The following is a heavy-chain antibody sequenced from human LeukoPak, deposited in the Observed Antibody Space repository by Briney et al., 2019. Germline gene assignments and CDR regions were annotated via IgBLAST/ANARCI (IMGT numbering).Heavy chain of an antibody. Sequence: SETLSLTCTVSGGSISSYYWSWIRQPPGKGLEWIGYIYYSGSTNYNPSLKSRVTISVDTSKNQFSLKLSSVTAADTAVYYCARVRLEWLFRQFDYWGQGTLVTVSS. V-gene: IGHV4-59*01. J-gene: IGHJ4*02. CDR3: ARVRLEWLFRQFDY. D-gene: IGHD3-3*01. CDR2: IYYSGST. CDR1: GGSISSYY.